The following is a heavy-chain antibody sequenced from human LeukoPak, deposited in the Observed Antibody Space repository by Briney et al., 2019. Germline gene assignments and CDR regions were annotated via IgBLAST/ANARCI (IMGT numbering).Heavy chain of an antibody. CDR1: GYSISSGYY. D-gene: IGHD5-12*01. CDR3: ARQGDIVATIFDY. J-gene: IGHJ4*02. CDR2: IYHGGST. Sequence: PSETLSLTCAVSGYSISSGYYWGWSRQPPGKGQEGIGSIYHGGSTYYNPSLKSRVAISVDTSKNQFSLKLSSVTAADTAVYYCARQGDIVATIFDYWGQGTLVTVSS. V-gene: IGHV4-38-2*01.